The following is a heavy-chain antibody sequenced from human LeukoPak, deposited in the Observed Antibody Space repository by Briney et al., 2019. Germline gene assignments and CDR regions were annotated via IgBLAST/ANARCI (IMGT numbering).Heavy chain of an antibody. V-gene: IGHV4-34*01. CDR1: GGSFSGYY. D-gene: IGHD3-10*01. CDR3: ARGYYHYGSGSMDV. Sequence: ETLSLTCAVYGGSFSGYYWSWIRQPPGKGLEWIGEINHSGSTNYNPSLKSRVTISVDTSKNQFSLKLSSVTAADTAVYYCARGYYHYGSGSMDVWGKGTTVTVSS. CDR2: INHSGST. J-gene: IGHJ6*03.